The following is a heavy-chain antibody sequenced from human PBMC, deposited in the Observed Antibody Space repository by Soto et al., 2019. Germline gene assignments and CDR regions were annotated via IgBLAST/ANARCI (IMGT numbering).Heavy chain of an antibody. J-gene: IGHJ6*02. V-gene: IGHV3-21*01. CDR3: ARDRVVGATNYYYGMDV. CDR2: ISSSSSYI. CDR1: GFSFISYS. D-gene: IGHD1-26*01. Sequence: PWGSLRLSCAASGFSFISYSINFFRHSPFKWLEWVSSISSSSSYIYYADSVKGRFTISRDNAKNSLYLQMNSLRAEDTAVYYCARDRVVGATNYYYGMDVWGQGTTVTVSS.